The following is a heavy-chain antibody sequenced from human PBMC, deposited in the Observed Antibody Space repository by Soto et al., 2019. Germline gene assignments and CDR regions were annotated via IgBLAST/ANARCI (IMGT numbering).Heavy chain of an antibody. CDR1: GYTFIRYD. V-gene: IGHV1-8*01. Sequence: ASVKVSCNASGYTFIRYDINWVRQATGQGVEWMGWMNLNSGYTGHAQKFQGRVTMTRDSSTSTAYMELSSLRSEDTAGYHCARINRDIDHWGQGTVFTVPS. CDR3: ARINRDIDH. CDR2: MNLNSGYT. J-gene: IGHJ4*02.